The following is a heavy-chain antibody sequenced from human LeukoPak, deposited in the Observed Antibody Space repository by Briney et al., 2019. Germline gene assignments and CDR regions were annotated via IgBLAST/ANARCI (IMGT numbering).Heavy chain of an antibody. Sequence: RSSETLSLTCAVYGGSFSGYYWSWIRQPPGKGLEWIGEINHSGSTNYNPSLKSRVTISVDTSKNQFSPKLSSVTAADTAVYYCARAESGIVVAGAFDIWGQGTMVTVSS. D-gene: IGHD3-22*01. CDR2: INHSGST. CDR3: ARAESGIVVAGAFDI. J-gene: IGHJ3*02. CDR1: GGSFSGYY. V-gene: IGHV4-34*01.